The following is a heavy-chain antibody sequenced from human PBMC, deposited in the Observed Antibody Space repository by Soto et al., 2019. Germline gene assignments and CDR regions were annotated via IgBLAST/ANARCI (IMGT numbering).Heavy chain of an antibody. J-gene: IGHJ1*01. Sequence: SETLSLTCTVSGGSIRSGGYYWGWIRQPPGKGLEWIGFTYYSGNTYYNPSLKSRLSISVDTSKNQFSLRLSSVTAADTAVYSCATHGDYYASSGPKYFQNWGQGTLVTVSS. CDR2: TYYSGNT. CDR3: ATHGDYYASSGPKYFQN. V-gene: IGHV4-31*03. D-gene: IGHD3-22*01. CDR1: GGSIRSGGYY.